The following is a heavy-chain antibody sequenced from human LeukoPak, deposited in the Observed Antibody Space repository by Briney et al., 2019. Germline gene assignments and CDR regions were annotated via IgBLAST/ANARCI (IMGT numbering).Heavy chain of an antibody. V-gene: IGHV3-74*01. CDR2: IDPDDSGS. D-gene: IGHD2-21*02. CDR1: GFTFSRYW. J-gene: IGHJ3*01. Sequence: GGSLRLSCAASGFTFSRYWMHWVRQAPGEGLVWVSRIDPDDSGSSYADSVKGRFTISRDNAKNTLWLQMNSLRADDTAVYYCAGVRAGADRAFDVWGQGTVVAVSS. CDR3: AGVRAGADRAFDV.